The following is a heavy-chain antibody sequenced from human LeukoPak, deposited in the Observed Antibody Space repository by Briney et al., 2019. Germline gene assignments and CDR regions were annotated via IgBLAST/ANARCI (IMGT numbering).Heavy chain of an antibody. V-gene: IGHV3-23*01. D-gene: IGHD1-26*01. CDR3: TKETGSHDN. J-gene: IGHJ4*02. Sequence: GGSLRLSCVASGFTFTNYAMTWVRQAPGKGLEWVSSITSAGGGTYCADSLKGRFTISRDNSKNTLYLQVNSLRAEDTAIYYCTKETGSHDNWGQGTLLTVSS. CDR1: GFTFTNYA. CDR2: ITSAGGGT.